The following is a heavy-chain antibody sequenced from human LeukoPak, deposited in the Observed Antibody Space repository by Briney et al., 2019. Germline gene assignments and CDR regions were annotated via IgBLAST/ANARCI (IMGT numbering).Heavy chain of an antibody. V-gene: IGHV4-59*01. D-gene: IGHD3-22*01. CDR1: GGSISSYY. J-gene: IGHJ4*02. CDR3: ARYVVIKYYFDY. Sequence: SETLSLTCSVSGGSISSYYWNWIRQTPGKGLEWIGYIYYSGRTNYNPSLKSRVTISIDTSKNQFSLKLSSVTAADTAVYYCARYVVIKYYFDYWGQGTLVTVSS. CDR2: IYYSGRT.